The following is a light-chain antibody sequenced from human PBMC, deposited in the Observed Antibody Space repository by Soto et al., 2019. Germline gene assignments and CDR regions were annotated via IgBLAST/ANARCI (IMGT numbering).Light chain of an antibody. CDR2: ATS. J-gene: IGKJ4*01. CDR1: QNVDNY. Sequence: DIQLAQAPCSLSRSVGDRLTITCLASQNVDNYLNWYQQKPGKAPKLLIYATSTLQSGVPSRFSGSGSGTDFTLTISSLQPEDFATYYCQQSYSTPLTFGGGTKVDIK. CDR3: QQSYSTPLT. V-gene: IGKV1-39*01.